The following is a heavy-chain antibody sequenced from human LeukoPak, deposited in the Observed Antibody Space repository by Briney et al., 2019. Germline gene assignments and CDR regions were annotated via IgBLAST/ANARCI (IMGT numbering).Heavy chain of an antibody. CDR2: ISSSSSYI. CDR1: GFTFSSYS. D-gene: IGHD3-22*01. CDR3: ARGSSGSFDY. J-gene: IGHJ4*02. Sequence: PGGSLRLSCAASGFTFSSYSMNWVRQAPGKGLEWVSSISSSSSYICYADSVKGRFTISRDNAKNSLYLQMNSLRAEDTAVYYCARGSSGSFDYWGQGTLVTVSS. V-gene: IGHV3-21*01.